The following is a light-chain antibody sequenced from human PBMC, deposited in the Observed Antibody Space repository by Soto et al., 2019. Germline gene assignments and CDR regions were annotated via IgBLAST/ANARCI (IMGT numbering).Light chain of an antibody. CDR2: AAS. Sequence: EIVLTQSPSTLSFSPGERATLSCRASQSVDNYLAWYQQKPGQAPRLLIYAASNRATGIPGRFSGSGSGTDFTLTISSLEPEDFAVYYCQQRREWPRTFCRGTQLEIK. CDR3: QQRREWPRT. V-gene: IGKV3-11*01. CDR1: QSVDNY. J-gene: IGKJ2*02.